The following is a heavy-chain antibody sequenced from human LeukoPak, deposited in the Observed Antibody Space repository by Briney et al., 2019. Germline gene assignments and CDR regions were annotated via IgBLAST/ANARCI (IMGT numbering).Heavy chain of an antibody. V-gene: IGHV2-5*01. D-gene: IGHD3-9*01. CDR3: AHRSPRYFDWLLCPAFDI. Sequence: SGPTLVNPTHTLTLTCTFSGFSLSTSGVGVGWVRQPPVEALEWLAFIYWNDDKRYSPSLKSRLTITKDTSKNQVVLTMTNMDPVDTDTYYCAHRSPRYFDWLLCPAFDIWGQGTLVTVSS. CDR2: IYWNDDK. J-gene: IGHJ3*02. CDR1: GFSLSTSGVG.